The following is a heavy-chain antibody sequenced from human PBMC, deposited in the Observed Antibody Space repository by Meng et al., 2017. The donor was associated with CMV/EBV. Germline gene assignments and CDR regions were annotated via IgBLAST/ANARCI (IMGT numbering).Heavy chain of an antibody. D-gene: IGHD6-6*01. J-gene: IGHJ5*02. CDR2: INPSGGST. CDR1: GYTLTSYY. V-gene: IGHV1-46*01. Sequence: QVRLVQDGDELKKPGRSLKVSCKASGYTLTSYYMHWVRQAPGQGLEWMGIINPSGGSTSYAQKFQGRVTMTRDTSTSTVYMELSSLRSEDTAVYYCAREEGIAARSDWFDPWGQGTLVTVSS. CDR3: AREEGIAARSDWFDP.